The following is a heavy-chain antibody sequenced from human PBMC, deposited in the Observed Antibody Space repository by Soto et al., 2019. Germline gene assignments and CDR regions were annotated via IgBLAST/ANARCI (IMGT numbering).Heavy chain of an antibody. CDR1: GGSISGLY. J-gene: IGHJ4*02. CDR3: GRLEGLVTISYYFDY. Sequence: SETLSLTCSVSGGSISGLYWSWVRQPPGRGLEWIGWVYYSGSTNYNPSLESRVTISVDKSKNQFSLKLMSLSAADTAVYYCGRLEGLVTISYYFDYWGQGALVTVSS. D-gene: IGHD3-9*01. CDR2: VYYSGST. V-gene: IGHV4-59*08.